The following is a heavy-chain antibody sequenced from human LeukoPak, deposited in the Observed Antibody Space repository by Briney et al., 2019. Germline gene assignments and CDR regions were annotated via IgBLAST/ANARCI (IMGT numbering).Heavy chain of an antibody. CDR3: ARVGRWGCSSTSCYLRRYFDL. Sequence: SVTLSLTCAVYGGSFRGYYWSGLRQPPAKGLEWIGEINHRGSTNYNPPLKSRVTISVDTSKNQFSLKLSSVTAADTAVYYCARVGRWGCSSTSCYLRRYFDLWGRGTLVTVSS. J-gene: IGHJ2*01. V-gene: IGHV4-34*01. CDR1: GGSFRGYY. CDR2: INHRGST. D-gene: IGHD2-2*01.